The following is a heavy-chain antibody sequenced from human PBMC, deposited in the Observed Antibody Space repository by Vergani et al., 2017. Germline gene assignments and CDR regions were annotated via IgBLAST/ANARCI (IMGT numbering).Heavy chain of an antibody. CDR2: IHHSGAT. D-gene: IGHD3-16*01. CDR3: ARDTFHFDSENYDDVFAS. Sequence: QVQLQESGPGLVKPSETLSLTCTVSGGSITNNFWSWIRRPPGKGLELIGYIHHSGATNSKSSLRSRVSISIDTSKSSFSLRLSSVTTADTAMYYCARDTFHFDSENYDDVFASWGKGTMVLVSS. J-gene: IGHJ3*02. CDR1: GGSITNNF. V-gene: IGHV4-59*01.